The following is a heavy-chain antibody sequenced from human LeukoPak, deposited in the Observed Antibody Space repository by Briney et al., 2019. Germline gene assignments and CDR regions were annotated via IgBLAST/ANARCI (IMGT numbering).Heavy chain of an antibody. CDR1: GFTFSSYA. CDR3: AKSPTMVRGVINTKYIDY. CDR2: ISGSGGST. D-gene: IGHD3-10*01. Sequence: PGGSLRLSCAASGFTFSSYAMSWVRQAPGKGLEWVSAISGSGGSTYYADSVKGRFTISRDNSKNTLYLQMNSLRAEDTAVYYCAKSPTMVRGVINTKYIDYWGQGTLATVSS. J-gene: IGHJ4*02. V-gene: IGHV3-23*01.